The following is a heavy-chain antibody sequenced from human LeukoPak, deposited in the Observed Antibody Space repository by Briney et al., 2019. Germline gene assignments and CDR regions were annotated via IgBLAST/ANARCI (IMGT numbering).Heavy chain of an antibody. V-gene: IGHV3-53*01. D-gene: IGHD6-13*01. CDR2: IYSGGST. CDR3: ATGRGIAAPYYFDY. Sequence: GGSLRLSCAASRFTFNNYAMSWVRQAPGKGLEWVSVIYSGGSTYYADSVKGRFTISRDNSKNTLYLQMNSLRAEDTAVYYCATGRGIAAPYYFDYWGQGTLVTVSS. J-gene: IGHJ4*02. CDR1: RFTFNNYA.